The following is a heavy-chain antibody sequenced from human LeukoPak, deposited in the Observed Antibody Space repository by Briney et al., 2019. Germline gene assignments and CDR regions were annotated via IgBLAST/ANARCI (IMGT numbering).Heavy chain of an antibody. CDR2: IYYSGST. J-gene: IGHJ4*02. CDR1: GGSISSSSYY. V-gene: IGHV4-39*01. CDR3: ARLAGELWSGELLSAPDY. D-gene: IGHD3-10*01. Sequence: PSETLSLTCTVSGGSISSSSYYWGWIRQPPGKGLEWIGSIYYSGSTYYNPSLKSRVTISVDTSKNQFSLKLSSVTAADTAVYYCARLAGELWSGELLSAPDYWGQGTLVTVSS.